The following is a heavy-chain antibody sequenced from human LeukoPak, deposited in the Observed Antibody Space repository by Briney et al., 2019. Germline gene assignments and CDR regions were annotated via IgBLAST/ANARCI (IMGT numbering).Heavy chain of an antibody. CDR3: AREDCSGGSCYSGVDY. V-gene: IGHV1-2*02. D-gene: IGHD2-15*01. CDR2: INPNSGGT. Sequence: ASVKVSFKASGYTFTGYYMHWVRQAPGQGREGMGWINPNSGGTNYAQKFQGRVTMTRDTSISTAYMELSSLRSDDTAVYYCAREDCSGGSCYSGVDYWGQGTLVTVSS. J-gene: IGHJ4*02. CDR1: GYTFTGYY.